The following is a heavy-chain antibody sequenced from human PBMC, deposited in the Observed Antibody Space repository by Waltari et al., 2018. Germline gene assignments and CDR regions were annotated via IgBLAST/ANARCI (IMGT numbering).Heavy chain of an antibody. CDR1: GYTFTNFA. D-gene: IGHD1-26*01. CDR2: ISTAPGNP. J-gene: IGHJ4*02. CDR3: ARDRVVGATDWGY. Sequence: QVQLVQSESELKKPGASVKIACKASGYTFTNFAIDWLRQAPGQGLEWMGWISTAPGNPTYARDFTGRFDFSLYTSVSTAYLQISSLKTEDTAVYFCARDRVVGATDWGYWGQGTLVTVSS. V-gene: IGHV7-4-1*02.